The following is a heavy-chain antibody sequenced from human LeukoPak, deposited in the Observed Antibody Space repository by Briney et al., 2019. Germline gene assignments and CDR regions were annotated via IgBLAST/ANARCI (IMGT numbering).Heavy chain of an antibody. CDR1: GGSFSNYY. Sequence: PSETLSLTCAVYGGSFSNYYWSWIRQPPGKGLEWIGEINHSGSTNYNPSLKSRVTISVDTSKNQFSLKLSSVTAADTAVYYCARYPNGGSGSYLDYWGQGTLVTVSS. CDR3: ARYPNGGSGSYLDY. J-gene: IGHJ4*02. V-gene: IGHV4-34*01. D-gene: IGHD1-26*01. CDR2: INHSGST.